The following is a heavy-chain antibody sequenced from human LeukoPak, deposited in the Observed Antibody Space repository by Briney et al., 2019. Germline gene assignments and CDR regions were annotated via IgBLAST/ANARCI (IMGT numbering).Heavy chain of an antibody. V-gene: IGHV3-21*01. CDR2: ISDSSFYI. CDR1: GFTFRRNP. J-gene: IGHJ4*02. D-gene: IGHD6-13*01. CDR3: AREVAAAVFDY. Sequence: LAGSLSLSCAASGFTFRRNPMYWVRQAPGRGLEWVSSISDSSFYIYYADSVEGRFTISRDNAKNSLYLQMNSLRAEDTAVYYCAREVAAAVFDYWDQGTLVTVSS.